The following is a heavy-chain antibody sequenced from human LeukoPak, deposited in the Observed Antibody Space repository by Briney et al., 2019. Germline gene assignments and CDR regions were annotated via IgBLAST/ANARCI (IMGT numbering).Heavy chain of an antibody. CDR3: AGDKTTGGWYEFDY. D-gene: IGHD6-19*01. CDR2: ISNDGDT. CDR1: GFTVSSNY. V-gene: IGHV3-53*01. J-gene: IGHJ4*02. Sequence: PGGSLRLSCAASGFTVSSNYMSWVRQGPGKGLECVSVISNDGDTYYADSVKGRFTISRDTSKNMVSLQMNSLRAEDTAVYYCAGDKTTGGWYEFDYWGQGTLVTVSS.